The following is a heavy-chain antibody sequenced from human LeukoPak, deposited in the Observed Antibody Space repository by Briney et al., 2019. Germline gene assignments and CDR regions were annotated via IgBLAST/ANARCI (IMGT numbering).Heavy chain of an antibody. J-gene: IGHJ4*02. CDR2: IYYSGST. CDR1: GASISGSGYY. V-gene: IGHV4-39*07. Sequence: SETLSLTCAVSGASISGSGYYWGWIRQPPGKGLEWIGNIYYSGSTYYNASLQSRVTISIDTSKNQFSLRLNSVTAADTAVYYCARGGRWLQIRLDYWGQGTLVTVSS. D-gene: IGHD5-24*01. CDR3: ARGGRWLQIRLDY.